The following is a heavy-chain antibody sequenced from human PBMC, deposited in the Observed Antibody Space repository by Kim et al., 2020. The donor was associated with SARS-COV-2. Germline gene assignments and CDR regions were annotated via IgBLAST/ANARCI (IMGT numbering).Heavy chain of an antibody. CDR2: IFYSGST. V-gene: IGHV4-39*07. J-gene: IGHJ6*02. CDR3: ARVAWRYYDSSGHHYYYYGMDV. Sequence: SETLSLTCTVSGGSISSSSYFWGWIRQPPGKGLDWIGSIFYSGSTYYNPSLKSRVTISVDTSQNQFSLKLSSVTAADTAVYYCARVAWRYYDSSGHHYYYYGMDVWGQGTTVTVSS. D-gene: IGHD3-22*01. CDR1: GGSISSSSYF.